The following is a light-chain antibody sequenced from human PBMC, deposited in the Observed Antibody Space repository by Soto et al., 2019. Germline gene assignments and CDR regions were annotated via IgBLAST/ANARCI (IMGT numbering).Light chain of an antibody. CDR3: QSYDSSLSGCV. Sequence: QSVLTQPPSVSGAPGQRVTISCTWSSSNIGAGYDVHWYQQLPGTAPKLLIYGNSNRPSGVPDRFSGSKSGTSASLAITGLQAEDEADYYCQSYDSSLSGCVFGGGTKLTVL. CDR2: GNS. J-gene: IGLJ3*02. CDR1: SSNIGAGYD. V-gene: IGLV1-40*01.